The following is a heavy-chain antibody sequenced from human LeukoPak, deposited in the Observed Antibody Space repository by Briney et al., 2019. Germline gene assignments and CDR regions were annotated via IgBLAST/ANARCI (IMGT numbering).Heavy chain of an antibody. CDR1: GFTFDDYA. Sequence: GRSLRLSCAASGFTFDDYAMHWVRQAPGKGLEWVSGISWNSGSIGYADSVKGRFTISRDNAKNSLYLQMNSLRAEDTALYYCAKSRGRVTTTSDAFDIWGQGTMVTVSS. D-gene: IGHD4-17*01. J-gene: IGHJ3*02. V-gene: IGHV3-9*01. CDR3: AKSRGRVTTTSDAFDI. CDR2: ISWNSGSI.